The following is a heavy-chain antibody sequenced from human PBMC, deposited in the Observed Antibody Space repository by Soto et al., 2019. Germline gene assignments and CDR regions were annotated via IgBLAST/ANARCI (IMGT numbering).Heavy chain of an antibody. J-gene: IGHJ3*02. CDR3: ARSDSTKAFDI. D-gene: IGHD3-22*01. Sequence: SETLSLTCTVSGGSISSYYWSWIRQPPGKGLEWIGYIYYSGSTNYNPSLKSRVTISVDTSKNQFSLKLSSVTAADTAVYYCARSDSTKAFDIWGQGTMVTVSS. CDR2: IYYSGST. V-gene: IGHV4-59*01. CDR1: GGSISSYY.